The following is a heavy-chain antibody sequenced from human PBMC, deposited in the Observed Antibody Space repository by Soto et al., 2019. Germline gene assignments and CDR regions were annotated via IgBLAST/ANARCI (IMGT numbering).Heavy chain of an antibody. CDR3: GRGENRGEVWNDP. CDR1: GGSISSGDYY. J-gene: IGHJ5*02. CDR2: IYHRGSA. V-gene: IGHV4-31*03. Sequence: QVQLQETGPGLVKPSQTLSLTCTVSGGSISSGDYYWTWIRQQPGKGLEWIGYIYHRGSAYYNPPRKRRRTKPADTSKDQVSLKRTSVTAADTAGYYWGRGENRGEVWNDPWSPGTLVTVSS. D-gene: IGHD7-27*01.